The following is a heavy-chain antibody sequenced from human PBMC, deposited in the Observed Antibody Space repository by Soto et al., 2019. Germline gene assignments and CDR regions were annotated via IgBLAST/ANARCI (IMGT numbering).Heavy chain of an antibody. CDR1: GGSFSGYY. J-gene: IGHJ3*02. CDR2: IYYSGST. D-gene: IGHD4-17*01. CDR3: ARDRYGDYDDYAFDI. Sequence: PSETLSLTCAVYGGSFSGYYWSWIRQPPGKGLEWIGYIYYSGSTNYNPSLKSRVTISVDTSKNQFSLKLSSVTAADTAVYYCARDRYGDYDDYAFDIWGQGTMVTVSS. V-gene: IGHV4-59*01.